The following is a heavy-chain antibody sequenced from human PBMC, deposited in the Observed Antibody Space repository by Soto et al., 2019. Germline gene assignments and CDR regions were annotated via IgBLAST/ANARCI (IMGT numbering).Heavy chain of an antibody. Sequence: SETLSLTCAVYGGSFSGYYWSWIRQHPGKGLEWIGEINHSGSTNYNPSLKSRVTISVDTSKNQFSLKLSSVTAADTAVYYCARDAIVVVPGDAFDIWGQGTMVTVSS. CDR2: INHSGST. CDR1: GGSFSGYY. CDR3: ARDAIVVVPGDAFDI. V-gene: IGHV4-34*01. D-gene: IGHD2-2*01. J-gene: IGHJ3*02.